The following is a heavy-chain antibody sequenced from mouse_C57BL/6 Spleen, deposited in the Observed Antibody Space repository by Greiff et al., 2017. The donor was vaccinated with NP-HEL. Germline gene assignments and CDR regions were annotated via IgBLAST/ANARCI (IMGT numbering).Heavy chain of an antibody. J-gene: IGHJ4*01. CDR1: GYTFTSYW. CDR2: IDPSDSET. D-gene: IGHD4-1*01. CDR3: ARSELGWAMDY. Sequence: QVQLQQPGAELVRPGSSVKLSCKASGYTFTSYWMHWVKQRPIQGLEWIGNIDPSDSETHYNQKFKDKATLTVDKSSSTAYMQLSSLTSEDSAVYYCARSELGWAMDYWGQGTSVTVSS. V-gene: IGHV1-52*01.